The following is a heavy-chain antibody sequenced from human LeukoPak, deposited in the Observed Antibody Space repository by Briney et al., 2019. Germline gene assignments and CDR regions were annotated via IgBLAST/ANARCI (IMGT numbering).Heavy chain of an antibody. V-gene: IGHV3-21*01. CDR3: AREDTMVRGVFDY. D-gene: IGHD3-10*01. CDR2: ISSSSSYI. CDR1: GFTFSNYS. J-gene: IGHJ4*02. Sequence: GGSLRLSCAASGFTFSNYSMNWVRQAPGKGLEWVSSISSSSSYIYYADSVKGRFTISRDNAKNSLYLQMNSLRAEDTAVYYCAREDTMVRGVFDYWGQGTLATVSS.